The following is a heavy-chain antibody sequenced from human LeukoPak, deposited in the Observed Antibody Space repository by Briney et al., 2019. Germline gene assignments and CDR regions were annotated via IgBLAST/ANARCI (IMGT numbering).Heavy chain of an antibody. Sequence: ASVKVSCKASGYTFSDYYIHWVRQAPGQGLEWMAWITPSNGDTNYAQKFQGRVTMNRATSISTVYMELTRLISDDTAVYYCARVGSSGWYVHPTLDYWGQGTLVTVSS. V-gene: IGHV1-2*02. CDR3: ARVGSSGWYVHPTLDY. CDR1: GYTFSDYY. D-gene: IGHD6-19*01. J-gene: IGHJ4*02. CDR2: ITPSNGDT.